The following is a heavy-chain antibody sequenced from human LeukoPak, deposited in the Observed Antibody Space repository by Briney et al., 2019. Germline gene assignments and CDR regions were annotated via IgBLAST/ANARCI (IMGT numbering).Heavy chain of an antibody. Sequence: PGGSLRLSCAASGFTFSSYAMHWVRQAPGKGLEWVAVISYDGSNKYYADSVKGRFTISRDNSKNTLYLQMNSLRAEDTAAYYCAREKSAPVPAANFDYWGQGTLVTVSS. CDR3: AREKSAPVPAANFDY. D-gene: IGHD2-2*01. J-gene: IGHJ4*02. V-gene: IGHV3-30-3*01. CDR2: ISYDGSNK. CDR1: GFTFSSYA.